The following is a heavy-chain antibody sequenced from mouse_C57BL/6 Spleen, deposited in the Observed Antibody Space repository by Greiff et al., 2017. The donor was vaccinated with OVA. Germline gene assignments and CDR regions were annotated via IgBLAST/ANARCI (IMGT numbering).Heavy chain of an antibody. CDR3: ARAYYSNLFDY. V-gene: IGHV3-6*01. CDR1: GYSITSGYY. J-gene: IGHJ2*01. CDR2: ISYDGSN. Sequence: VQLKESGPGLVKPSQSLSLTCSVTGYSITSGYYWNWIRQFPGNKLEWMGYISYDGSNNYNPSLKNRISITRDTSKNQFFLKLNSVTTEDTATYYCARAYYSNLFDYWGQGTTLTVSS. D-gene: IGHD2-5*01.